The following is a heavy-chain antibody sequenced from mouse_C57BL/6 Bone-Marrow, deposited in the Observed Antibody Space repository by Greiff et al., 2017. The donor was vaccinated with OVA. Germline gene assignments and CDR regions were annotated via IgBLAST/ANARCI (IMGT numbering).Heavy chain of an antibody. CDR3: ARGGYSNYEGFAY. CDR1: GFTFSDYY. D-gene: IGHD2-5*01. CDR2: INYDGSST. V-gene: IGHV5-16*01. Sequence: EVQRVESEGGLVQPGSSMKLSCTASGFTFSDYYMAWVRQVPEKGLEWVANINYDGSSTYYLDSLKSRFIISRDNAKNILYLQMSSLKSEDTATYYCARGGYSNYEGFAYWGQGTLVTVSA. J-gene: IGHJ3*01.